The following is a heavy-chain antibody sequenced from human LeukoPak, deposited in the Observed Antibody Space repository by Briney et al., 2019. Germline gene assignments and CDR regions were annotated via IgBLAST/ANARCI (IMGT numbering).Heavy chain of an antibody. D-gene: IGHD6-19*01. CDR2: TYFRSRWYH. J-gene: IGHJ4*02. Sequence: SQTLSLTCAISGDRVSSINGAWNWIRQSPSRGLEWLGWTYFRSRWYHEFAESLKGRMTIDPDTSKNQYSLQLTSVTPEDTAVYYCARDLGNTGWYTFDYWGQGTLVTASS. CDR3: ARDLGNTGWYTFDY. CDR1: GDRVSSINGA. V-gene: IGHV6-1*01.